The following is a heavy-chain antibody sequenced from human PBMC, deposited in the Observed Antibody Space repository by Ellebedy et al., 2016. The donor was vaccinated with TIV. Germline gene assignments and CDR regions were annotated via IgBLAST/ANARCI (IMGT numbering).Heavy chain of an antibody. V-gene: IGHV3-15*01. J-gene: IGHJ4*02. D-gene: IGHD7-27*01. CDR1: GFTFGSAW. CDR2: IKSKTDGGTR. Sequence: GGSLRLXXAASGFTFGSAWMSWVRQAPGKGLEWVGRIKSKTDGGTRDFAAPVKGRFSISRDDSKNTLYVQMSSLKTEDTAVYYCTTGLGKTDFDYWGRGTLVTVSS. CDR3: TTGLGKTDFDY.